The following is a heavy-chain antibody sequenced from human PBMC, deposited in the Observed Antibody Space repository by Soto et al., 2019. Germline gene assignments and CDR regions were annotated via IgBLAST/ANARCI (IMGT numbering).Heavy chain of an antibody. Sequence: PSETLSLTCTVSGGSISGYYWSWIRRPPGKGLEWIGCISYSGSTNYNPSLKSRVTLSVDTSKNQFSLKLSSVTAADTAVYYCARDRAVAGTYYYYGVDVWGQGTTVTVSS. CDR1: GGSISGYY. J-gene: IGHJ6*02. V-gene: IGHV4-59*01. D-gene: IGHD6-19*01. CDR3: ARDRAVAGTYYYYGVDV. CDR2: ISYSGST.